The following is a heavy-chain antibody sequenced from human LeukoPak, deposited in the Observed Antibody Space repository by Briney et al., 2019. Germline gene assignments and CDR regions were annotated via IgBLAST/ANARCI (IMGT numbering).Heavy chain of an antibody. CDR3: ARQAVLRYFDFDY. J-gene: IGHJ4*02. V-gene: IGHV5-51*01. D-gene: IGHD3-9*01. Sequence: GESLKISCRGSGYSFTTYWIVWVRQMPGKGLEYMGIIYPGDSNTRYSPSFQGQVTISVDKSISTAYLQWSSLKASDTAVYYCARQAVLRYFDFDYWGQGTLVTVSS. CDR1: GYSFTTYW. CDR2: IYPGDSNT.